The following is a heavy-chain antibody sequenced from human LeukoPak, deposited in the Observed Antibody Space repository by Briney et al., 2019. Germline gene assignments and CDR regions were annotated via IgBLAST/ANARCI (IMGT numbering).Heavy chain of an antibody. V-gene: IGHV3-64*01. CDR1: GFTFSSYA. Sequence: GGSLRLSCAASGFTFSSYAMHWVRQAPGKGLEYVSAINTNGGYTYYANSVKGRFTIYRGNAKKSLCLQMTSLTAEDTAIYYCATHHDSSPYFYPNWGQGTLVTVSS. CDR3: ATHHDSSPYFYPN. CDR2: INTNGGYT. J-gene: IGHJ4*02. D-gene: IGHD3-22*01.